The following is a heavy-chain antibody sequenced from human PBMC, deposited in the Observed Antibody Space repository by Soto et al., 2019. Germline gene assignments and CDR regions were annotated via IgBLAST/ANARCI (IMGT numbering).Heavy chain of an antibody. D-gene: IGHD2-2*01. CDR3: ARGDCSSSSCYYFDY. J-gene: IGHJ4*02. V-gene: IGHV4-30-4*01. Sequence: QVQLQESGPGLVKPSQTLSLTCTVSGGSISSSGYFRSWIRQPPGKGLEWIGYFDYSGNTYYNPSLKSRVTISLDTSKNQFSLRLSSVTAADTAVYHCARGDCSSSSCYYFDYWGQGTLVTVSS. CDR2: FDYSGNT. CDR1: GGSISSSGYF.